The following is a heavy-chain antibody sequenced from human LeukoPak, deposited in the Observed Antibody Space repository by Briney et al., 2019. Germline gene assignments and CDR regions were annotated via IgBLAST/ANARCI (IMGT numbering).Heavy chain of an antibody. J-gene: IGHJ4*02. CDR2: INPNSGGT. V-gene: IGHV1-2*02. CDR1: GYTFTGYY. Sequence: GASVKVSCKASGYTFTGYYMHWVRQAPGQGLEWMGWINPNSGGTNYAQKFQGRVTMTRDTSINTAYMEVTRLRSDDTAVYYCARDLGQWLVLMYYFDYWGQGTLVTVSS. CDR3: ARDLGQWLVLMYYFDY. D-gene: IGHD6-19*01.